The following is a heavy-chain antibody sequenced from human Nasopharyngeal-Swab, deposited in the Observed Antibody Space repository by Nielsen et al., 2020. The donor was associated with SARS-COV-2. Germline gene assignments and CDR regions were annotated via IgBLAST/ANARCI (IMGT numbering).Heavy chain of an antibody. CDR3: ARGGPPGHYYHYYGLDV. D-gene: IGHD1-14*01. V-gene: IGHV4-34*01. Sequence: VRQMPGKGLEWIGEISHSGTSKHNPALKSRVTISVDTSKNQVSLKLRSVTAADRGVYYCARGGPPGHYYHYYGLDVWGQGTTVTVSS. CDR2: ISHSGTS. J-gene: IGHJ6*02.